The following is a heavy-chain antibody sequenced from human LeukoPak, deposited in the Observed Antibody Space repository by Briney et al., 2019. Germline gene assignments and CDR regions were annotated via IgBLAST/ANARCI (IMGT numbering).Heavy chain of an antibody. V-gene: IGHV4-39*07. D-gene: IGHD3-22*01. CDR1: GGSISSSSYY. CDR3: ARVQGGLVIVVLGTPPRVIDY. Sequence: SETLSLTCTVSGGSISSSSYYWGWIRQPAGKGLEWIGSIYYSGSTYYNPSLKSRVTISVDTSKNQFSLKLSSVTAADTAVYYCARVQGGLVIVVLGTPPRVIDYWGQGTLVTVSS. J-gene: IGHJ4*02. CDR2: IYYSGST.